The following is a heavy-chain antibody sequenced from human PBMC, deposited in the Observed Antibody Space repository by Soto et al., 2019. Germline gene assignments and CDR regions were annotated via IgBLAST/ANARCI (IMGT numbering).Heavy chain of an antibody. CDR1: GFTFSSYA. Sequence: GSLRLSCAASGFTFSSYAMHWVRQAPGKGLEWVAVISYDGSNKYYADSVKGRFTISRDNSKNTLYLQMNSLRAEDTAVYYCARNRPYYDFWSGYYRDYYYGMDVWGQGTTVTVSS. J-gene: IGHJ6*02. CDR3: ARNRPYYDFWSGYYRDYYYGMDV. D-gene: IGHD3-3*01. CDR2: ISYDGSNK. V-gene: IGHV3-30-3*01.